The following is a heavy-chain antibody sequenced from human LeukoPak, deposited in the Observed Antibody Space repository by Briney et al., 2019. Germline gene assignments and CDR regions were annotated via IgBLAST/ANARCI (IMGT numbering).Heavy chain of an antibody. J-gene: IGHJ6*03. CDR1: EYTFTAFY. CDR3: ARSGLSGTRALGYYYYLDV. V-gene: IGHV1-2*02. Sequence: ASVKVSCKASEYTFTAFYLHWVRQAPGQGLEWLGWINPNSGGTNYGQKFQGRVTMTRDTSISTAFMELSSLRSVDTAVYYCARSGLSGTRALGYYYYLDVWGKGTTVTVSS. CDR2: INPNSGGT. D-gene: IGHD1-7*01.